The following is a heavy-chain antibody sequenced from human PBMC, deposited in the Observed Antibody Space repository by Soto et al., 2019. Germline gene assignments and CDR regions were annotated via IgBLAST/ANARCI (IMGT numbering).Heavy chain of an antibody. CDR2: IIPIFGTA. CDR3: AREQTTRYYYYGMDV. V-gene: IGHV1-69*12. CDR1: GGTFSSYA. Sequence: QVQLVQSGAEVKKPGSSVKVSCKASGGTFSSYAISWVRQAPGQGLEWMGGIIPIFGTANYAQKFQGRVTITADEATSTAYMGLGSRRSEDTAVYYCAREQTTRYYYYGMDVWGQGTTVTVSS. D-gene: IGHD4-4*01. J-gene: IGHJ6*02.